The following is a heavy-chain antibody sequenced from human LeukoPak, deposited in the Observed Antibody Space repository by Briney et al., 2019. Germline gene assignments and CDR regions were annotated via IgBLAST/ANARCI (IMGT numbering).Heavy chain of an antibody. Sequence: ASVKVSCKGSGYTFTSYGISWVRQAPGQGLEWMGWISAYNGNTNYAQKLQGRVTMTTDTSTSTAYMELRSLRSDDTAVYYCARWGSSWSQYYYYGMDVWGQGTTVTVSS. D-gene: IGHD6-13*01. CDR2: ISAYNGNT. V-gene: IGHV1-18*01. CDR3: ARWGSSWSQYYYYGMDV. CDR1: GYTFTSYG. J-gene: IGHJ6*02.